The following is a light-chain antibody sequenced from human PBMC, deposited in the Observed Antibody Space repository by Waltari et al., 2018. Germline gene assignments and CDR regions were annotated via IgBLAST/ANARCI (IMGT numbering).Light chain of an antibody. V-gene: IGKV1-39*01. Sequence: DIQMTQSPSSLSASVGDRVTITCRASQSISNYLKWYQQKPGKAPKLLIYAASSLQSGVSSRFSGSGSGTYFTLTISSLQPEDFATYYCQQSYNTPFTFGPGTKVDIK. CDR3: QQSYNTPFT. CDR2: AAS. CDR1: QSISNY. J-gene: IGKJ3*01.